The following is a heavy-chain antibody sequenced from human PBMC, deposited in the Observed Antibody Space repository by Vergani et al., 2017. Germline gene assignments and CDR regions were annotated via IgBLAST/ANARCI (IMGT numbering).Heavy chain of an antibody. CDR2: IHHSGAT. D-gene: IGHD3-10*01. J-gene: IGHJ3*02. Sequence: QVQLQESGPGLVKPSETLSLTCTVSGGSITNNFWSWIRRPPGKGLEWSGYIHHSGATNSKSSLRSRVSISIDTSKSSFSLRLSSVTTADTAMYYCARDTFHFDSENNEDVFDSWGQGTMVIVSS. V-gene: IGHV4-59*01. CDR1: GGSITNNF. CDR3: ARDTFHFDSENNEDVFDS.